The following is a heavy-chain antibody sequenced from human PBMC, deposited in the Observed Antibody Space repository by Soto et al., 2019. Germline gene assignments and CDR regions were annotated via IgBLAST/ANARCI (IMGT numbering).Heavy chain of an antibody. CDR3: AAASGYDNPPFDY. CDR1: GFPFTSFS. CDR2: IVVGSGNT. J-gene: IGHJ4*02. Sequence: SVKVSCKASGFPFTSFSVQGVRQAWGQRREWIGWIVVGSGNTNDAQKFQERVTITRDMSTSTAYMELSSLRSEDTAVYYCAAASGYDNPPFDYWGQGTLVTVSS. D-gene: IGHD5-12*01. V-gene: IGHV1-58*01.